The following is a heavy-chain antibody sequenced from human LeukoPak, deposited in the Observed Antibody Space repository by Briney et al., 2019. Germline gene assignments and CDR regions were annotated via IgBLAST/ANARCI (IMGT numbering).Heavy chain of an antibody. CDR2: ISAYNGNT. D-gene: IGHD6-19*01. CDR1: GYTFTGYY. CDR3: ARDRHVPYSSRWYFDVVGATDWFDP. Sequence: ASVKVSCKASGYTFTGYYMHWVRQAPGQGLEWMGWISAYNGNTNYAQKLQGRVTMTTDTSTSTAYMELRSLRSDDTAVYYCARDRHVPYSSRWYFDVVGATDWFDPWGQGTLVTVSS. J-gene: IGHJ5*02. V-gene: IGHV1-18*04.